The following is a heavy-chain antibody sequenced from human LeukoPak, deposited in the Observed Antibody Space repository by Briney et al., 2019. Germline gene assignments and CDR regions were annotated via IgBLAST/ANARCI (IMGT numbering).Heavy chain of an antibody. V-gene: IGHV4-59*12. Sequence: SETLSLTCTVSGSSISSWYWSWIRQPPGKGLEWIGYIYDSGNTNYNPSLKSRVTMSVDTSKNQFSLKLSSVTAADTAVYFCASPRGDDSGGYYTWYFHHWGQGILVTVSS. J-gene: IGHJ1*01. CDR1: GSSISSWY. CDR3: ASPRGDDSGGYYTWYFHH. CDR2: IYDSGNT. D-gene: IGHD3-22*01.